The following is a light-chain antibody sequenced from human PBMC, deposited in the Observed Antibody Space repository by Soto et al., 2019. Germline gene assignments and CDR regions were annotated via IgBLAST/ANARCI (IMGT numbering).Light chain of an antibody. CDR2: LGS. CDR1: QSLLHSNGYNY. CDR3: MQPRQSWT. J-gene: IGKJ1*01. Sequence: DIVMTQSPLSLPVTPGEPASISCRSSQSLLHSNGYNYLDWYLQKPGQSPQLLIYLGSNRASGGPDRFRGSGSCTDFKLKISRVEADDVGVSYCMQPRQSWTFGQGTKGDIK. V-gene: IGKV2-28*01.